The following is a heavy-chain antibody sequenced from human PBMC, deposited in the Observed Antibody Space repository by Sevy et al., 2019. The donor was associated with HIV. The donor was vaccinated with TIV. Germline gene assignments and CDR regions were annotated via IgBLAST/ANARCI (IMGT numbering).Heavy chain of an antibody. CDR3: ARDCSSTNCLWGLDV. Sequence: GGSLRLSCAASGFTFSRYWMSWVRQAPGKGLEWVANIKKDGSEKDYVDSVKGRFTISSDNAKNSLYLQMKSLRAEDTALDYCARDCSSTNCLWGLDVWGQGTTVTVSS. V-gene: IGHV3-7*03. D-gene: IGHD2-2*01. J-gene: IGHJ6*02. CDR1: GFTFSRYW. CDR2: IKKDGSEK.